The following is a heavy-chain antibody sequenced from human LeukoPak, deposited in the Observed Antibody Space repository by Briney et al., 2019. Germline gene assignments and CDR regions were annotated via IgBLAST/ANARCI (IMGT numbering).Heavy chain of an antibody. Sequence: GRSLRLSCTASGFTFGDYAMSWVRQAPGKGLEWVGFIRSKACGGTTEYAASVKGRFTISRDDSKSIAYLQMNSLKTEDTAVYYCTSSEAAAAYYFDYWGQGTLVTVSS. CDR2: IRSKACGGTT. CDR1: GFTFGDYA. CDR3: TSSEAAAAYYFDY. V-gene: IGHV3-49*04. D-gene: IGHD6-13*01. J-gene: IGHJ4*02.